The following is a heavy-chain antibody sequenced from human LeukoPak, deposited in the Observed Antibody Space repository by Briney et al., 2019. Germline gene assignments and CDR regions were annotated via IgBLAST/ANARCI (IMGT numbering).Heavy chain of an antibody. CDR2: INAGNGNT. Sequence: ASMKVSCKASGYTFTSYAMHWVRQAPGQRLEWMGWINAGNGNTKYSQEFQGRVTITRDTSASTAYMELSSLRSEDMAVYYCAKDRRPNSYSSSWLDYWGQGTLITVSS. D-gene: IGHD6-13*01. CDR3: AKDRRPNSYSSSWLDY. CDR1: GYTFTSYA. J-gene: IGHJ4*02. V-gene: IGHV1-3*03.